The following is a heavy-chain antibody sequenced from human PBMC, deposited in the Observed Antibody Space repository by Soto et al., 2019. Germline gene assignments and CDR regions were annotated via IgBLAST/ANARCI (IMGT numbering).Heavy chain of an antibody. D-gene: IGHD5-12*01. CDR3: ARDSSYGGYDA. CDR2: INPSGGST. J-gene: IGHJ5*02. V-gene: IGHV1-46*01. CDR1: GYTFTSYA. Sequence: ASVKVSCKASGYTFTSYAMHWVRQAPGQGLEWMGIINPSGGSTNYAQKFQGRVTMTRDTSTSTVYMELSSLRSEDTAVYYCARDSSYGGYDAWGQGTLVTVSS.